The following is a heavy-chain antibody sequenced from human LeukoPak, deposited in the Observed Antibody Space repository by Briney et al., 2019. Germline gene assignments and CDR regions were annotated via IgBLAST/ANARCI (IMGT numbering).Heavy chain of an antibody. CDR1: GFTFSSYS. J-gene: IGHJ4*02. D-gene: IGHD4-17*01. Sequence: GGSLRLSCAASGFTFSSYSMNWVRQAPGKGLEWVSYISSSSSTIYYADSVKGRFTISRDNAKNSLYLQMNSLRAEDTAAYYCARELGTVTTDYWGQGTLVTVSS. V-gene: IGHV3-48*01. CDR2: ISSSSSTI. CDR3: ARELGTVTTDY.